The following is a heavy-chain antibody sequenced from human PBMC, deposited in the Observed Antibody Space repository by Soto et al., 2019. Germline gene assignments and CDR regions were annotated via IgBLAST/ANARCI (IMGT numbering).Heavy chain of an antibody. CDR2: ISGSGGST. J-gene: IGHJ4*02. CDR1: GFTFSSYA. Sequence: VQLLESGGGLVQPGGSLRLSCAASGFTFSSYAMSWVRQAPGKGLEWVSAISGSGGSTYYADSVKGRFTTSRDNSKNTLYLQMNSLRAEDTAVYYCAKDHYCTNGVCYFDYWGQGTLVTVSS. D-gene: IGHD2-8*01. CDR3: AKDHYCTNGVCYFDY. V-gene: IGHV3-23*01.